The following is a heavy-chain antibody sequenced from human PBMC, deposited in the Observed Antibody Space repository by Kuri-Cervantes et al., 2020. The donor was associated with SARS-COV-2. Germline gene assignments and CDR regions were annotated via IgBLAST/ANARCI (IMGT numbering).Heavy chain of an antibody. Sequence: GSLRLSCAVYGGSFNGYYWSWIRQPPGKGLEWIGEINHSGSTNYNPSLKSRVTISVDTSKNQFSLKLSSVTAADTAVYYCARADDFWSGHDAFDIWGQGTMVTVSS. CDR1: GGSFNGYY. J-gene: IGHJ3*02. CDR3: ARADDFWSGHDAFDI. V-gene: IGHV4-34*01. D-gene: IGHD3-3*01. CDR2: INHSGST.